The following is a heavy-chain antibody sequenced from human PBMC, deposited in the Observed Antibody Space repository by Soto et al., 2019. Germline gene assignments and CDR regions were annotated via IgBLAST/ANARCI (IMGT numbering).Heavy chain of an antibody. CDR2: INPNSGGT. D-gene: IGHD2-15*01. V-gene: IGHV1-2*04. CDR3: ARAMGSGRDYYYGMDV. CDR1: GYTFTGYY. J-gene: IGHJ6*02. Sequence: GASVKVSCKASGYTFTGYYMHWVRQAPGQGLEWMGWINPNSGGTNYAQKFQGWVTMTRDTSISTAYMELSRLRSDDTAVYYCARAMGSGRDYYYGMDVWGQGTTVTVSS.